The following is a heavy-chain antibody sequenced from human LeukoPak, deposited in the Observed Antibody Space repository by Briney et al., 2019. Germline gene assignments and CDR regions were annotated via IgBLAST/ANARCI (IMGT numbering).Heavy chain of an antibody. J-gene: IGHJ4*02. V-gene: IGHV1-18*01. CDR3: ARGGWYYDFWSGYSFDY. D-gene: IGHD3-3*01. CDR1: GYTFTSYG. Sequence: ASVKVSCKASGYTFTSYGIGWVRQAPGQGLEWMGWISAYNGNTNYAQKLQGRVTMTTDTSTSTAYMELRSLRSDDTAVYYCARGGWYYDFWSGYSFDYWGQGTLVTVSS. CDR2: ISAYNGNT.